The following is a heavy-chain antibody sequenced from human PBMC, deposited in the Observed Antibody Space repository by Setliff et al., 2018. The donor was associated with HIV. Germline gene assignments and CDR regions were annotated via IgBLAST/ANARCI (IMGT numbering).Heavy chain of an antibody. J-gene: IGHJ4*02. CDR1: GFTFSNYA. Sequence: GGSLRLSCAASGFTFSNYAMSWVRQAPGKGLEWVSAISGSGGSTYYADSVKGRFSINRDNSKNTLYLQMNSLRAEDTAVYFCAKLGGSGSYSNAFDFWGQGTLVTVSS. V-gene: IGHV3-23*01. D-gene: IGHD3-10*01. CDR2: ISGSGGST. CDR3: AKLGGSGSYSNAFDF.